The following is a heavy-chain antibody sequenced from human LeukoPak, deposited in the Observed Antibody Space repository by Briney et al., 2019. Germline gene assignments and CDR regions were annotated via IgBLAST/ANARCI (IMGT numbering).Heavy chain of an antibody. J-gene: IGHJ4*02. CDR2: ISSGGSTM. Sequence: GGSLRLSCAASGFTLSGYTMNWVRQAPGKGLEGVSYISSGGSTMYYADSVRGRFTISRDNAKNSLYLQMNSLRDEDTAVYYCAREMITFGGVIFDYWGQGTLVTVSS. D-gene: IGHD3-16*01. CDR1: GFTLSGYT. V-gene: IGHV3-48*02. CDR3: AREMITFGGVIFDY.